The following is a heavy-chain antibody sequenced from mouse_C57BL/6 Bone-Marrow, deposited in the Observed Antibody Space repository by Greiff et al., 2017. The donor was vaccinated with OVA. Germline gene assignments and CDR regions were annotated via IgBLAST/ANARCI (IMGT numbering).Heavy chain of an antibody. CDR3: ASPPTYGSHYFDY. CDR1: GYTFTDYY. J-gene: IGHJ2*01. V-gene: IGHV1-19*01. CDR2: INPYNGGT. Sequence: EVQLQQSGPVLVKPGASVKMSCKASGYTFTDYYMNWVKQSHGKSLEWIGVINPYNGGTSYNQKFKGKATLTVDKSSSTAYMELNSLTSEDSAVYYCASPPTYGSHYFDYWGQGTTLTVSS. D-gene: IGHD1-1*01.